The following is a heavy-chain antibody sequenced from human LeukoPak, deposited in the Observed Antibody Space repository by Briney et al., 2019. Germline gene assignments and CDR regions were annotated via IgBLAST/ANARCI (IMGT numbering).Heavy chain of an antibody. CDR1: GFTFSSYW. CDR2: INTDGSST. J-gene: IGHJ3*02. V-gene: IGHV3-74*01. Sequence: PGGSLRLSCAASGFTFSSYWMHWVRQAPGKGLVWVSRINTDGSSTSYADSVKGRFTISRDNAKNTLYLQMNSLRVEDTAVYYCARDESGDNDAFDIWGQGTMVTVSS. CDR3: ARDESGDNDAFDI. D-gene: IGHD2-21*01.